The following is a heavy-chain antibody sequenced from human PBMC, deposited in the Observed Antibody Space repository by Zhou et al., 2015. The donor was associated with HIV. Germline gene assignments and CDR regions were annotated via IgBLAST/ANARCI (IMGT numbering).Heavy chain of an antibody. CDR1: GYTFSIYG. CDR3: ARDRYEDGDSQSYYYMDV. J-gene: IGHJ6*03. D-gene: IGHD4-17*01. V-gene: IGHV1-3*04. CDR2: IHTGNGRT. Sequence: QVQLVQSGAEVTKPGASVKVSCKTSGYTFSIYGVHWVRQAPGQRPEWIGWIHTGNGRTKYSQNFQGRVIITRDTSASTAYMEMSSLKSEDTAVYFCARDRYEDGDSQSYYYMDVWGKGPRSPSP.